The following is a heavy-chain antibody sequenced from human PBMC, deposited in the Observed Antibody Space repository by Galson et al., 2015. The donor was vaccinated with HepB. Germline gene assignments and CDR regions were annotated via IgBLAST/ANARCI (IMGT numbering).Heavy chain of an antibody. J-gene: IGHJ5*02. CDR1: GYSFTSYW. D-gene: IGHD2-2*01. CDR3: ARRGGPAAMENWFDP. CDR2: IDPSDSYT. V-gene: IGHV5-10-1*01. Sequence: QSGAEVKKPGESLRISCKGSGYSFTSYWISWVRQMPGKGLEWMGRIDPSDSYTNYSPSFQGHVTISADKSISTAYLQWSSLKASDTAMYYCARRGGPAAMENWFDPWGQGTLVTVSS.